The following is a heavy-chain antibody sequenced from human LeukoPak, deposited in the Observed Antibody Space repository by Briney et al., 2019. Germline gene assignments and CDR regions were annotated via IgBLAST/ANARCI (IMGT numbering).Heavy chain of an antibody. V-gene: IGHV1-46*01. D-gene: IGHD7-27*01. CDR2: INPSGGST. J-gene: IGHJ4*02. CDR3: ARGPRPGDTYYFDY. CDR1: GGTFSSYA. Sequence: ASVKVSCKASGGTFSSYAISWVRQAPGQGLEWMGIINPSGGSTSYAQKFQGRVTMTRDTSTSTVYMELSSLRSEDTAVYYCARGPRPGDTYYFDYWGQGTLVTVSS.